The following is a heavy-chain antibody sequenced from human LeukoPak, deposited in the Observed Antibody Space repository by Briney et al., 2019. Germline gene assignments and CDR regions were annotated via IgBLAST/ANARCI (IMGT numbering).Heavy chain of an antibody. J-gene: IGHJ4*02. D-gene: IGHD3-22*01. CDR1: GFTVSTFW. CDR3: ARDLTGPYDH. V-gene: IGHV3-74*01. CDR2: INVEGNYI. Sequence: GGSLRLSCAASGFTVSTFWMHWVRQAPGKELVWVARINVEGNYIDYAESVKGRFTISRDSAKNTLYLQMNSLRAEDTAVYSCARDLTGPYDHWGQGTLVTIS.